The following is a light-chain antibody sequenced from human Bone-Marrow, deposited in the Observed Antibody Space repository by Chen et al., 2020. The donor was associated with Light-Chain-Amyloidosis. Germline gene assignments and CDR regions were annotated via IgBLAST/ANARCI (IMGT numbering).Light chain of an antibody. V-gene: IGLV3-21*02. Sequence: SYVLTPPSSVSVAPGQTATIACGGNNIGSTSVHWYQQTPGQAPLLVVYDDSDRPSGIPERLSGSNSGNTATLTINRVEAGDEADYYCQVWDRSSDRPVFGGGTKLTVL. CDR2: DDS. J-gene: IGLJ3*02. CDR1: NIGSTS. CDR3: QVWDRSSDRPV.